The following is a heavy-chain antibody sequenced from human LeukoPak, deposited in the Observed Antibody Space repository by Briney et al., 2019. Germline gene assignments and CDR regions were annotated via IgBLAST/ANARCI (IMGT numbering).Heavy chain of an antibody. J-gene: IGHJ4*01. CDR3: AVRGIVVVTANFDD. Sequence: ASVKVSCKASGGTFSSYAISWVRQAPGQGLEWMGGIIPIFGTANYAQEFQGRVTITADDSTSAAYMELSSLRSEDTAVYYCAVRGIVVVTANFDDWGQGTLVTVSS. D-gene: IGHD2-21*02. V-gene: IGHV1-69*13. CDR1: GGTFSSYA. CDR2: IIPIFGTA.